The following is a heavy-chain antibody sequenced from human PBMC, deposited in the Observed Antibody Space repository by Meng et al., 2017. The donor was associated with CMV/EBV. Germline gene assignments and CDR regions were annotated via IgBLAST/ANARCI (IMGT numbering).Heavy chain of an antibody. CDR1: GGTFSSYA. D-gene: IGHD3-3*01. Sequence: SVKVSCKASGGTFSSYAISWVRQAPGQGLEWMGGIIPIFGTANYAQKFQGRVTITTDESTSTAYMELSSLRSEDTAVYYCARIPGVYDFWSSPQGGWFDPWGQGTLVTVSS. J-gene: IGHJ5*02. V-gene: IGHV1-69*05. CDR2: IIPIFGTA. CDR3: ARIPGVYDFWSSPQGGWFDP.